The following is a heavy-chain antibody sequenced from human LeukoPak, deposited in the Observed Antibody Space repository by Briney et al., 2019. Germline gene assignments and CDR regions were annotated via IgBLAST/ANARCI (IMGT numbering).Heavy chain of an antibody. D-gene: IGHD2-2*02. V-gene: IGHV4-34*01. CDR2: INHSGST. Sequence: SETLSLTCAVYGGSFSGYYWSWIRQPPGKGLEWIGEINHSGSTNYNPSLKSRVTISVDTSKNQFSLKLSSVTAADTAVYYCASTNQPGYCSTSCYTSHEYFQHWGQGTLVTVSS. J-gene: IGHJ1*01. CDR3: ASTNQPGYCSTSCYTSHEYFQH. CDR1: GGSFSGYY.